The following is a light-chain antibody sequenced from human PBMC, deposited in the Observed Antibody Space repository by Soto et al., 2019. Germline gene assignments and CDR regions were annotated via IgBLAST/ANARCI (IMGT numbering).Light chain of an antibody. V-gene: IGKV1-39*01. Sequence: DIQMTQSPSSLSASVGDRVTITCRASRSISNYLNWYQHKSGKAPRLLIYAASSLQVGVPSRFSGSGTATAFTLTITSLQTEDSASYYCQQSYSVPRFGQGTRVDLK. CDR3: QQSYSVPR. CDR1: RSISNY. J-gene: IGKJ1*01. CDR2: AAS.